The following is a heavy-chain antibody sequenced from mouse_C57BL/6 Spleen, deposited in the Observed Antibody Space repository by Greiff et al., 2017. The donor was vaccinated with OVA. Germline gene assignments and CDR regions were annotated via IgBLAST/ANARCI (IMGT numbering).Heavy chain of an antibody. CDR3: AREGRGYYAMDY. J-gene: IGHJ4*01. D-gene: IGHD3-3*01. CDR1: GFTFSDYY. V-gene: IGHV5-16*01. CDR2: INYDGSST. Sequence: EVQVVESEGGLVQPGRSMKLSCTASGFTFSDYYMAWVRQVPEKGLEWVANINYDGSSTYYLDSLKSRFIISRDNAKNILYLQMSSLKSEDTATYYCAREGRGYYAMDYWGQGTSVTVSS.